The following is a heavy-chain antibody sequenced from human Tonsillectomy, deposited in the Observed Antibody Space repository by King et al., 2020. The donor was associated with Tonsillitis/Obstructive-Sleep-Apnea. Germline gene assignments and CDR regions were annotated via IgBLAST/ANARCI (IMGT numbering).Heavy chain of an antibody. CDR2: INPLSGGT. V-gene: IGHV1-46*01. D-gene: IGHD3-10*01. J-gene: IGHJ4*02. CDR3: AREVQYYFDH. Sequence: QLVQSGAGVKKPGASVKLSCKASGYTFTHYYMHWVRQAPGQGLEWVGIINPLSGGTTYARNFQGRGPMTRETSTSTLYMAPTSLKSDDTAVYYCAREVQYYFDHWGQGALVTVSS. CDR1: GYTFTHYY.